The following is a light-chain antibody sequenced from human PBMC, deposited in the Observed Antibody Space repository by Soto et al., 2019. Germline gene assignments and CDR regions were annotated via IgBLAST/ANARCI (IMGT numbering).Light chain of an antibody. J-gene: IGKJ5*01. CDR2: DAS. V-gene: IGKV1-9*01. CDR1: QGISSY. Sequence: DVEVTQKKSFLSASVGDRVTITCRASQGISSYLAWYQQKPGKAPKLLIYDASTLQSGVPSRFSGSGSGTEFTLTISILQPGDFTTYNCPQLQIYPFGFAQGTRPANK. CDR3: PQLQIYPFG.